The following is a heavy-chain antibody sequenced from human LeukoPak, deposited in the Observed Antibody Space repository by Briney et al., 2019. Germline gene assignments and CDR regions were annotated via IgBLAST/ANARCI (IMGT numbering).Heavy chain of an antibody. J-gene: IGHJ3*02. CDR2: ISYDGSNK. CDR3: AKDLNSGSYQGAFDI. D-gene: IGHD1-26*01. Sequence: GGSLRLSCAASGFTFSSYAMSWVRQAPGKGLEWVAVISYDGSNKYYADSVKGRFTISRDNSKNTLYLQMNSLRAEDMAVYYCAKDLNSGSYQGAFDIWGQGTMVTVSS. CDR1: GFTFSSYA. V-gene: IGHV3-30*18.